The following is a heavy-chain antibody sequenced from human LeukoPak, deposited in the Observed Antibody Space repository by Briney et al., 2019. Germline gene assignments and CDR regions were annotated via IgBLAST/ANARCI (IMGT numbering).Heavy chain of an antibody. Sequence: GSSVKVSCKGSGGTFSSYAISWVRQAPGQGLEWMGGIIPIFGTANYAQKFQGRVTITADESTSTAYMELSSLRSEDTAVYYCARLSPSIAARRPIYYFDYWGQGTLVTVSS. D-gene: IGHD6-6*01. CDR2: IIPIFGTA. V-gene: IGHV1-69*01. CDR3: ARLSPSIAARRPIYYFDY. CDR1: GGTFSSYA. J-gene: IGHJ4*02.